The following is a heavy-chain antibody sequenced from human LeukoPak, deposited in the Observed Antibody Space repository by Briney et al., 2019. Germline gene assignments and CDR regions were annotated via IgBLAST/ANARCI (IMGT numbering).Heavy chain of an antibody. CDR1: GFTFSSYA. Sequence: QPGGSLRLSCADSGFTFSSYAMSWVRQAPGKGLEWVSAISGSGGSTDYADSVKGRFTNSRDNSKNTLYLQMNSLRAEDTAVYYCATKATILDYWGQGTLVTVSS. CDR3: ATKATILDY. D-gene: IGHD5-24*01. J-gene: IGHJ4*02. CDR2: ISGSGGST. V-gene: IGHV3-23*01.